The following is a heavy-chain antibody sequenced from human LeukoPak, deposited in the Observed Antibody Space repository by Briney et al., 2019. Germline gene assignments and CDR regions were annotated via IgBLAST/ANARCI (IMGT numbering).Heavy chain of an antibody. CDR2: IYYSGST. CDR3: ATRRTSHIRAGRRGAFDI. Sequence: SETLSLTCTVSGGSVSSGTYYWSWIRQPPGEGLEWIGYIYYSGSTNYNPSLKSRVTISVDTSKNQFSLKLSSVTAADTAVYYCATRRTSHIRAGRRGAFDIWGQGTMVTVSS. D-gene: IGHD2-21*01. CDR1: GGSVSSGTYY. V-gene: IGHV4-61*01. J-gene: IGHJ3*02.